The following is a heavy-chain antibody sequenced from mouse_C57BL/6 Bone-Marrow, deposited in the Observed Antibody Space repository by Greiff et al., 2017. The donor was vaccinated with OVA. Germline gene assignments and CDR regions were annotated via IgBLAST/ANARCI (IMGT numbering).Heavy chain of an antibody. V-gene: IGHV1-59*01. CDR3: AHYGSRLYLHY. J-gene: IGHJ2*02. Sequence: QVQLQQPGAELVRPGTSVKLSCKASGYTFTNYWMHWVKQRPGQGLEWIGVIAPSDSYINYNQKFKGRATLTVDTSSSTAYMHLSGLTSEDSAVYYCAHYGSRLYLHYWGQGTSLTVSS. CDR1: GYTFTNYW. D-gene: IGHD1-1*01. CDR2: IAPSDSYI.